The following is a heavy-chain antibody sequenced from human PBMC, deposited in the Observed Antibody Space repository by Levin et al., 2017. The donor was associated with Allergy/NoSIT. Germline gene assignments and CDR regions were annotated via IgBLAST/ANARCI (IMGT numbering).Heavy chain of an antibody. CDR2: ISYDGSNK. D-gene: IGHD6-13*01. CDR1: GFTFSSYA. V-gene: IGHV3-30*04. J-gene: IGHJ4*02. Sequence: GGSLRLSCAASGFTFSSYAMHWVRQAPGKGLEWVAVISYDGSNKYYADSVKGRFTISRDNSKNTLYLQMNSLRAEDTAVYYCAKDAAGLTYYFDYWGQGTLVTVSS. CDR3: AKDAAGLTYYFDY.